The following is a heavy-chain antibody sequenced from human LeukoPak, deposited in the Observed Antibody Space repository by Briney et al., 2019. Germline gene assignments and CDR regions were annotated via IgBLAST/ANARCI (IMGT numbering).Heavy chain of an antibody. D-gene: IGHD1-26*01. CDR1: GGSISSYY. V-gene: IGHV4-59*12. J-gene: IGHJ4*02. Sequence: SETLTLTCTVSGGSISSYYWSWIRQPPGKGLEWIGYIYYSGSTNYNPSLESRVTISVDTSKNQFSLKLSSVTAADTAVYYCARGQEEWELLQRAVHFDYWGQGTLVTVSS. CDR2: IYYSGST. CDR3: ARGQEEWELLQRAVHFDY.